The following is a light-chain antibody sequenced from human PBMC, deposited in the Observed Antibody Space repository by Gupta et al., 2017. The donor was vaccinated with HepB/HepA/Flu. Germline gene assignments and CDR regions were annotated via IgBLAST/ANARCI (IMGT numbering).Light chain of an antibody. CDR2: LTM. CDR1: RSNIGAGYD. Sequence: QDVLTQPPSVSGAPGQRVTISCTGTRSNIGAGYDVHWYQQLPGRAPRLLMYLTMNQPSGVPDRFFGSKSGTTASLVITGLQAEDEADYYCQSYDSSLRGGVFGGGTKVTVL. CDR3: QSYDSSLRGGV. J-gene: IGLJ2*01. V-gene: IGLV1-40*01.